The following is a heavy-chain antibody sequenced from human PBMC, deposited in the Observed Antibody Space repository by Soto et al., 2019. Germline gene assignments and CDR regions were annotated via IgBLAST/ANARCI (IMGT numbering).Heavy chain of an antibody. CDR3: ATCWGPETAAVAAY. V-gene: IGHV3-30*03. CDR1: GFTFSNFG. J-gene: IGHJ4*02. CDR2: ISYDGNIK. Sequence: QVQLVESGGGVVQPGRSLRLSCAASGFTFSNFGMQWVRQAPGKGLEWVASISYDGNIKYSADSVKGRFTISRDNSKNPLRLTMNSSRGEGTAVYSGATCWGPETAAVAAYWRQATLITVSS. D-gene: IGHD6-13*01.